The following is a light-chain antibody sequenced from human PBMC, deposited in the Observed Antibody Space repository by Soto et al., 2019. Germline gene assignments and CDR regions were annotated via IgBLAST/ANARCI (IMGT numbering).Light chain of an antibody. CDR1: SSNIGSNT. J-gene: IGLJ7*01. V-gene: IGLV1-44*01. CDR3: AAWDHSLNGHV. Sequence: QSVLTQPPSASGTPGQRVTISCSGSSSNIGSNTVNWYQQLPGTAPKLLIYSNNQRPSGVPDRFSGSKSGTSASLAISGLQSEDEADYYCAAWDHSLNGHVFGGGTQLTVL. CDR2: SNN.